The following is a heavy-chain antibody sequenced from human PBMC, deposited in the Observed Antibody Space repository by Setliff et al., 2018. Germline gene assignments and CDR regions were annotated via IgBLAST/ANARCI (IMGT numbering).Heavy chain of an antibody. J-gene: IGHJ5*02. D-gene: IGHD3-3*01. V-gene: IGHV4-4*07. CDR2: VSASGST. Sequence: SETLSLTCTVSGASISDYYWTWIRQPAGKELEWIGRVSASGSTTYNPSLKSRVTMSVDTSRNQISLNLTSVTAADTAMYYCARERTIFGILVISGWFDPWGQG. CDR1: GASISDYY. CDR3: ARERTIFGILVISGWFDP.